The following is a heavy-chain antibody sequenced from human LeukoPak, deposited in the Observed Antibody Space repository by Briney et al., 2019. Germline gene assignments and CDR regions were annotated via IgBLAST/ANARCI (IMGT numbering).Heavy chain of an antibody. CDR2: ISGSGGST. V-gene: IGHV3-23*01. J-gene: IGHJ6*04. Sequence: GGSLRLSCAASGFTFSSDAISWGRQAPGKGLEWVSTISGSGGSTYYADSVKGRLTISRDNSKNTLYLQMNSLRAEDTAVYYCAKDEQGALYYGMDVWGKGTTVTVSS. CDR3: AKDEQGALYYGMDV. D-gene: IGHD1/OR15-1a*01. CDR1: GFTFSSDA.